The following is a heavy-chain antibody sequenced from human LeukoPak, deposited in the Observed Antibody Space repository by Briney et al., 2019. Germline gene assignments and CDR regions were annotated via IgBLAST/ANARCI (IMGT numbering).Heavy chain of an antibody. CDR2: MNPNSGNT. V-gene: IGHV1-8*01. J-gene: IGHJ4*02. D-gene: IGHD3-16*02. Sequence: GASVKVSCKASGYTFTSYGINWVRQATGQGLEWMGWMNPNSGNTGYAQKFQGRVTMTRNTSISTAYMELSSLRSEDTAVYYCARVYYDYVWGSYRYRYFDYWGQGTLVTVSS. CDR1: GYTFTSYG. CDR3: ARVYYDYVWGSYRYRYFDY.